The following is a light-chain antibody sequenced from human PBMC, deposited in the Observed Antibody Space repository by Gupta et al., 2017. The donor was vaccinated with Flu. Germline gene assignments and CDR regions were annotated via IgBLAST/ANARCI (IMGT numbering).Light chain of an antibody. CDR1: QDISNY. J-gene: IGKJ5*01. V-gene: IGKV1-33*01. Sequence: DIQMTQSPSSLSASVGDRVTITCQASQDISNYLNWYQQKSGKAPKLLIYDASNLEVGVPSRFSGTVSGTTFTFTISRLQPEDIATYYCQQENNLPVTFGQGTRLEIK. CDR2: DAS. CDR3: QQENNLPVT.